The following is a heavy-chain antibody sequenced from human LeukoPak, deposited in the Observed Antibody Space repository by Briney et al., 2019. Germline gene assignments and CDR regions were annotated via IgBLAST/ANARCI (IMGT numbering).Heavy chain of an antibody. CDR2: IYSSDI. CDR3: ARGGSKTFDF. CDR1: GFSFSDYY. V-gene: IGHV3-11*01. J-gene: IGHJ4*02. Sequence: PGGSLRLSCAASGFSFSDYYMSWIRQAPGKGPEWVSTIYSSDIKYADSVKGRFTISRDNAKNSLYLQMDSLRAEDTAVYYCARGGSKTFDFWGQGTLVTVSS.